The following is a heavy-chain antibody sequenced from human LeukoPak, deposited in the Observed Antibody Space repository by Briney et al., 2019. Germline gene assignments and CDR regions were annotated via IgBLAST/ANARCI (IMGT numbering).Heavy chain of an antibody. CDR2: ISAYNGNT. Sequence: ASVKVSCKASGYTFTNYGVSWVRQAPGQGLEWMGWISAYNGNTNYAQKLQGRVTMTTDTSTSTAYMELRSLRSDDTAVYYCARGLSHLAARLYYFDYWGQGTLVTVSS. J-gene: IGHJ4*02. D-gene: IGHD6-6*01. CDR1: GYTFTNYG. V-gene: IGHV1-18*01. CDR3: ARGLSHLAARLYYFDY.